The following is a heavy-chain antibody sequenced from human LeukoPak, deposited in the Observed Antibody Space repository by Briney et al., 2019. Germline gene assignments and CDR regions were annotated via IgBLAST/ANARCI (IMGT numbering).Heavy chain of an antibody. Sequence: PSETLSLTCTVSGGSTSSYYWSWIRQPAGKGLEWIGRIYTGSTNYNPSLKSRVTMSVDTSKNQFSLKLSSVTAADTAVYYCARDPPFWSEGWFDPWGQGTLVTVSS. CDR1: GGSTSSYY. V-gene: IGHV4-4*07. CDR3: ARDPPFWSEGWFDP. J-gene: IGHJ5*02. D-gene: IGHD3-3*01. CDR2: IYTGST.